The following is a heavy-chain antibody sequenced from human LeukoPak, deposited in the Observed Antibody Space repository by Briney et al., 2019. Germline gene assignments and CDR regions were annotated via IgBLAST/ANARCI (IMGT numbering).Heavy chain of an antibody. Sequence: SETLSLTCAVYGGSFSGYYWSWIRQPPGKGLEWIGYIYYSGSTNYNPSLKSRVTISVDTSKNQFSLKLSSVTAADTAVYYCARGYSSSWQYYFDYWGQGTLVTVSS. CDR3: ARGYSSSWQYYFDY. D-gene: IGHD6-13*01. CDR2: IYYSGST. J-gene: IGHJ4*02. V-gene: IGHV4-59*08. CDR1: GGSFSGYY.